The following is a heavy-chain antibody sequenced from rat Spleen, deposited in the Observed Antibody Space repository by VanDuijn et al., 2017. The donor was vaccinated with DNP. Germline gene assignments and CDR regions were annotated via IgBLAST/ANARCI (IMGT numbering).Heavy chain of an antibody. J-gene: IGHJ1*01. CDR1: GYSITSNY. CDR3: ARGVSSYYGYNSYWYFDF. V-gene: IGHV3-1*01. D-gene: IGHD1-9*01. Sequence: EVRLQESGPGLVRPSQSLSLTCSVTGYSITSNYWAWIRKFPGNKMEWIGYINYSGSTGYNPSLKSRISITRDTSKNQFFLQLNSVTTEDTATYYCARGVSSYYGYNSYWYFDFWGPGTMVTVSS. CDR2: INYSGST.